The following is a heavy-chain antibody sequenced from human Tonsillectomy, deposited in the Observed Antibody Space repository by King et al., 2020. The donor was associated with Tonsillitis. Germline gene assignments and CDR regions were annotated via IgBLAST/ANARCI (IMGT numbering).Heavy chain of an antibody. Sequence: VQLVESGGGVVQPGRSLRLSCAASGFTFSSYGMHWVRQAPGKGLEWVAVIWYDGSNKYYEDSVKGRCTISRDNSKNTLYLQMNSLRAEDTAVYYCARVWVLTGPSRGYFDLWGRGTLVTVSS. D-gene: IGHD3-9*01. J-gene: IGHJ2*01. CDR1: GFTFSSYG. CDR3: ARVWVLTGPSRGYFDL. V-gene: IGHV3-33*01. CDR2: IWYDGSNK.